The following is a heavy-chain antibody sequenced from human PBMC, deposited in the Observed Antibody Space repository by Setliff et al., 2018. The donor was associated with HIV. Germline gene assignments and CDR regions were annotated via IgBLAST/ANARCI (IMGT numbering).Heavy chain of an antibody. CDR1: GGSFSDFY. D-gene: IGHD2-21*01. Sequence: SETLSLTCAVFGGSFSDFYWSWIRQPPGKGLEWIGEISYSGSTVYNPSLKSRVTMSVDASKNLVSLNLNSVTAAVTAIYYCARGVARQVVIDRWFDPWGQGTPVTVSS. V-gene: IGHV4-34*01. J-gene: IGHJ5*02. CDR2: ISYSGST. CDR3: ARGVARQVVIDRWFDP.